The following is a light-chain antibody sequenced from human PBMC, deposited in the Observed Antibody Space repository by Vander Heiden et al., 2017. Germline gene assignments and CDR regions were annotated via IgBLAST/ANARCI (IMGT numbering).Light chain of an antibody. V-gene: IGLV2-14*03. J-gene: IGLJ2*01. Sequence: ALTYPASESGSPGQSITISCTGTSIDVGGYNYVSWYQHPPADATDVMIYDVSHRPSGVSQRFSGSKSGTTASPTISGLQAEDEADYYCTSYTSRTTWVFGGGTKLTVL. CDR3: TSYTSRTTWV. CDR2: DVS. CDR1: SIDVGGYNY.